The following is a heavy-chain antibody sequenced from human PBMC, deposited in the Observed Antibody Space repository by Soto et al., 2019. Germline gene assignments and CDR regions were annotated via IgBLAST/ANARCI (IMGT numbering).Heavy chain of an antibody. V-gene: IGHV4-34*01. D-gene: IGHD2-2*01. CDR2: INHSGST. CDR3: AREGGVVVVPAAMYYFDY. J-gene: IGHJ4*02. CDR1: GGSFSGYY. Sequence: SETLSLTCAVYGGSFSGYYWSWIRQPPGKGLEWIGEINHSGSTNYNPSLKSRDTISVDTSKNQFSLKLSSVTAADTAVYYCAREGGVVVVPAAMYYFDYWGQGTLVTVSS.